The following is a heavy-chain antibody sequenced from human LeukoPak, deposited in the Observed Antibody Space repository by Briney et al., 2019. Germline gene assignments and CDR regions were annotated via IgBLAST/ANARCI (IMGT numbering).Heavy chain of an antibody. CDR1: GGSISTYS. V-gene: IGHV4-4*07. CDR2: IFASGTT. J-gene: IGHJ4*02. Sequence: PSKTLSLTCTVSGGSISTYSWNWIRQPAGKGLEWIGRIFASGTTKYNPSLKSRVTMSVDTSKNQFSLRLTSVTAADTAVYYCARQTGSGLFILPGGQGTLVTVSS. CDR3: ARQTGSGLFILP. D-gene: IGHD3/OR15-3a*01.